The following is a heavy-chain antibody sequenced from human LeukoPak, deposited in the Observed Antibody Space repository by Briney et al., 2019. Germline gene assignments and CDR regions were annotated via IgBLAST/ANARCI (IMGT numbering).Heavy chain of an antibody. V-gene: IGHV1-2*04. CDR3: ARDRGQTTVVTPAIGFDP. CDR1: GYTFTGYY. J-gene: IGHJ5*02. Sequence: ASVKVSCKASGYTFTGYYMHWVRQAPGQGLEWMGWINPNSGGTNYAQKFQGWVTMTRDTSISTAYMELSRLRSDDTAVYYCARDRGQTTVVTPAIGFDPWGQGTLVTVSS. CDR2: INPNSGGT. D-gene: IGHD4-23*01.